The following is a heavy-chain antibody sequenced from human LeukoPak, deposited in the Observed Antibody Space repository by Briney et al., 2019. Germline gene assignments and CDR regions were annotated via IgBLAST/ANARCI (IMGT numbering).Heavy chain of an antibody. CDR1: GFTFSSYA. D-gene: IGHD3-10*01. Sequence: PGGSLRLSCAASGFTFSSYAMHWVRQAPGKGLEYVAPISSNGGSTYYANSVKGRFTISRDNSKNTLYLQMGSLRAEDMAVYYCARARGAFYGSGSYSDYWGQGTLVTVSS. CDR2: ISSNGGST. J-gene: IGHJ4*02. V-gene: IGHV3-64*01. CDR3: ARARGAFYGSGSYSDY.